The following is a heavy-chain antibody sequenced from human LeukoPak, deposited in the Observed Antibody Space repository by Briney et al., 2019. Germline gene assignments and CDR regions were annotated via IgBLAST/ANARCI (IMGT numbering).Heavy chain of an antibody. Sequence: GGSLRLSCVASGFTFSSSSMSWVRQAPGKGLEWVAFIRYDGSNKYYADSVKGRFTISRDNSKNTLYLQMNSLRAEDTAVYYCAKEDWHYDILTGYSSGGQGTLVTVSS. CDR2: IRYDGSNK. J-gene: IGHJ4*02. V-gene: IGHV3-30*02. CDR1: GFTFSSSS. CDR3: AKEDWHYDILTGYSS. D-gene: IGHD3-9*01.